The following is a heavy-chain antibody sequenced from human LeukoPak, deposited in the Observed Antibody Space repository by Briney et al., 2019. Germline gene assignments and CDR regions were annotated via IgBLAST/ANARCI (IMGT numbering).Heavy chain of an antibody. J-gene: IGHJ3*02. CDR2: MGTAGDT. Sequence: GGSLRLSCAASGFTFSSYDMHWVRHATGKGLEWVSAMGTAGDTYYPGSVKGRFTISRENAKNSLYLQMNSLRAGDTAVYYCARGHFYGSTHAFDIWGQGTMVTVSS. CDR1: GFTFSSYD. V-gene: IGHV3-13*01. D-gene: IGHD3-10*01. CDR3: ARGHFYGSTHAFDI.